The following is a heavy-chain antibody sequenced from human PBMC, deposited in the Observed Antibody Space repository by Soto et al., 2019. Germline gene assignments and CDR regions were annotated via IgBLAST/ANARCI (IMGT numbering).Heavy chain of an antibody. D-gene: IGHD1-7*01. CDR2: ISYEGSKK. CDR1: RFSFSSYG. J-gene: IGHJ6*02. V-gene: IGHV3-30*18. CDR3: AKADFGAGTTKLAGMDV. Sequence: QVQLVESGGGVVQPGKSLRLSCAASRFSFSSYGMHWVRQAPGKGLEWVAAISYEGSKKYYADSVKGRFTISRDKFTDTLFLQMDSLRPEDTALYSCAKADFGAGTTKLAGMDVWGQGTTVTVSS.